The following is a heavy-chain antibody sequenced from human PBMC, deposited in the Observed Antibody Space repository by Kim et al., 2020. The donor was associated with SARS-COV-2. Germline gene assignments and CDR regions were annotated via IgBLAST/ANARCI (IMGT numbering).Heavy chain of an antibody. CDR3: ATVFENSGFFD. CDR2: VYYTGST. CDR1: GGFMRNYY. J-gene: IGHJ4*02. Sequence: SETLSLTCTVSGGFMRNYYWTWFRQPPGQGLEWIGYVYYTGSTNYNPSLKTRVTISIDTSKNVFSLKLTSVTAADTAVYYCATVFENSGFFDWGQGTLVTVSS. D-gene: IGHD3-22*01. V-gene: IGHV4-59*08.